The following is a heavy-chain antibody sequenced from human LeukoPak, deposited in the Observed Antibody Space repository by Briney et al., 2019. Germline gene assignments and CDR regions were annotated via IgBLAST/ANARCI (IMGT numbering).Heavy chain of an antibody. CDR2: IYYSGST. D-gene: IGHD6-19*01. CDR1: GGSISNYY. CDR3: ARQGGCSSGFVGY. J-gene: IGHJ4*02. Sequence: SETLSLTCTVSGGSISNYYWSWIRQPPGKGLEWIGYIYYSGSTNYNPSLKSRDTISVDTSKNQFSLKLSSVSAAGTAVYYWARQGGCSSGFVGYWGQGTLVTVSS. V-gene: IGHV4-59*08.